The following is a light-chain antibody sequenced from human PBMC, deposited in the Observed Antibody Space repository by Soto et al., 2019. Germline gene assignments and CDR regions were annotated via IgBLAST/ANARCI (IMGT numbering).Light chain of an antibody. V-gene: IGKV3-15*01. Sequence: EIVMTQSPGTLSVSPGERATLSCRASQSITNNLAWYQQKVGQAPRLLIYGASTRATGIPARFRGSGSGTEFTLTISSLETEDFAVYYGQQYNPWPPKMAFGQGTKVEIK. CDR2: GAS. CDR3: QQYNPWPPKMA. CDR1: QSITNN. J-gene: IGKJ1*01.